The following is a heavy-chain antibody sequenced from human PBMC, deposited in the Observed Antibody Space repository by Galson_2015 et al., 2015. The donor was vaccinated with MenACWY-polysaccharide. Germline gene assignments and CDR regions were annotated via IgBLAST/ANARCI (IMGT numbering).Heavy chain of an antibody. V-gene: IGHV3-23*01. J-gene: IGHJ4*02. CDR2: ISGSGAST. D-gene: IGHD6-25*01. Sequence: SLRLSCAASGFTFNSYTMSLVRQAPEKGLEWVSAISGSGASTYYADSVKGRFTISRDNSKSTLYLQMNSLGAEDTAVYYCANPGLSTGRSSDVDYWGQGTLVTVSS. CDR1: GFTFNSYT. CDR3: ANPGLSTGRSSDVDY.